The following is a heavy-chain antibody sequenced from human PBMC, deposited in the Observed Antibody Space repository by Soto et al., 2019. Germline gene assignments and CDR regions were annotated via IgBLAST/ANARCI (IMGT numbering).Heavy chain of an antibody. D-gene: IGHD4-17*01. CDR3: AEDDLYGGSFDP. J-gene: IGHJ5*02. CDR2: IYHSGST. Sequence: QLQLQESGSGLVKPSQTLSLTCAVSGGSISSGGYSWNWIRQPPGKGLEWIGYIYHSGSTYYNPSRQSRATVSVDKSKNQFALKLSSVTAADPAVYYCAEDDLYGGSFDPWGQGTLVTVSS. CDR1: GGSISSGGYS. V-gene: IGHV4-30-2*01.